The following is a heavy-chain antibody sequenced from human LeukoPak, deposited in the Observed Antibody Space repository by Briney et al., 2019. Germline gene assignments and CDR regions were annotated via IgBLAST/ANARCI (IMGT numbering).Heavy chain of an antibody. J-gene: IGHJ3*02. CDR3: ARDHSRSFDI. Sequence: GGSLRLSCEASGFTLSRYWMTWVRQAPGKGLEWVANIKQDGSEKWYVDSVKGRFTISRDSAKNTLYLQMNSLRAEDTAVYYCARDHSRSFDIWGQGTMVTVSS. D-gene: IGHD2-15*01. CDR1: GFTLSRYW. CDR2: IKQDGSEK. V-gene: IGHV3-7*01.